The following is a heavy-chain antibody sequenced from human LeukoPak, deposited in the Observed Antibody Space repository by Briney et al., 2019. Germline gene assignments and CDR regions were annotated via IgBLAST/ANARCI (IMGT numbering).Heavy chain of an antibody. CDR1: GGSISSYY. D-gene: IGHD3-10*01. V-gene: IGHV4-4*07. CDR2: IYTSGST. CDR3: ARDLLWFGDHGDYYYMDV. Sequence: SETLSLTCTVSGGSISSYYWSWIRQPAGKGLEWIGRIYTSGSTNYNPSLKSRVTMSVDTSKNQFSLKLSSVTAADTAVYYCARDLLWFGDHGDYYYMDVWGKGTTVTVSS. J-gene: IGHJ6*03.